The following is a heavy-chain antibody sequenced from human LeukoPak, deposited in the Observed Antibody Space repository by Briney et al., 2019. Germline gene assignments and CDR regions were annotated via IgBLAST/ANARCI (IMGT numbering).Heavy chain of an antibody. CDR1: GFTFSSYA. V-gene: IGHV3-23*01. J-gene: IGHJ6*03. Sequence: PGGSLRLSCAASGFTFSSYAMSWVRQAPGKGLEWVSAISGSGGSTYYADSVKGRFTISRDNSKNTLYLQMNSLRAEDTAVYYCARSPEVRDYYYYYMDVWGKGTTVTVSS. CDR2: ISGSGGST. CDR3: ARSPEVRDYYYYYMDV.